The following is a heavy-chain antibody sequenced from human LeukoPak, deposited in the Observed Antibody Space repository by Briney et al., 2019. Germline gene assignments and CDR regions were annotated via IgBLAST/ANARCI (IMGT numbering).Heavy chain of an antibody. J-gene: IGHJ4*02. D-gene: IGHD6-6*01. CDR2: ISSSSTYI. V-gene: IGHV3-21*01. Sequence: GGSLRLSCAASGFTFSSFSMNWVRQAPGRGREWVSPISSSSTYIYYADSVKGRFTISRDNAKDSLYLQMNSLRAEDTAVYYCARPLYSTSSQNLDYWGQGTLVTVSS. CDR3: ARPLYSTSSQNLDY. CDR1: GFTFSSFS.